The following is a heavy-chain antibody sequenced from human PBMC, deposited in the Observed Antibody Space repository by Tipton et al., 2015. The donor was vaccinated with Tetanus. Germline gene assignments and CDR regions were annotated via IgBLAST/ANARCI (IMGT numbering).Heavy chain of an antibody. D-gene: IGHD6-13*01. CDR2: INHAGST. CDR3: AAAVVGWFDP. V-gene: IGHV4-34*01. Sequence: TLSLTCAVHGGSFSDNSWSWIRQSPGKGLEWIGEINHAGSTNYNPSLKSRVTISEDTSKKQFSLKLNSVTAADTAVYYCAAAVVGWFDPWGQGTLVTVSS. CDR1: GGSFSDNS. J-gene: IGHJ5*02.